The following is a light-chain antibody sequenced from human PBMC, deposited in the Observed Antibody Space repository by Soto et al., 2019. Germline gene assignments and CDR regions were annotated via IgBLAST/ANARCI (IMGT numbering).Light chain of an antibody. V-gene: IGKV1-17*01. CDR1: QAIRTA. CDR3: QEYNSYTGT. J-gene: IGKJ1*01. CDR2: AAS. Sequence: IQLTQSPSSLSASVGDRVTITCRASQAIRTALGWYQQKPGKAPKLLIYAASTLQGGVPPRFSGSGSGTEFTLTISSLQPDDFGTYYCQEYNSYTGTFGPGTKVDIK.